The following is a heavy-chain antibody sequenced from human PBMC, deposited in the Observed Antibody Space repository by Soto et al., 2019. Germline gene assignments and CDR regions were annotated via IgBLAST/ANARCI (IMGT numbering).Heavy chain of an antibody. CDR2: IYSGGST. J-gene: IGHJ6*02. Sequence: GGSLRLCCAASGFTFSSYWMHWVRQAPGKGLVWVSVIYSGGSTYYADSVKGRFTISRDNSKNTLYLQMNSLRAEDTAVYYCARAKLLWFGEALSGMDVWGQGTTVTVSS. D-gene: IGHD3-10*01. V-gene: IGHV3-66*01. CDR3: ARAKLLWFGEALSGMDV. CDR1: GFTFSSYW.